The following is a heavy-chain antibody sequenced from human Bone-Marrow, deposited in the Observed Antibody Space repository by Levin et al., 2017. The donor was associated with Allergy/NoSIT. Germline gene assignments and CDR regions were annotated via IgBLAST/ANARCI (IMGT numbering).Heavy chain of an antibody. CDR1: GDSVSSNIAT. CDR2: TYYRSKWLF. D-gene: IGHD1-14*01. Sequence: SETLSLTCAISGDSVSSNIATWNWIRQSPSRGLEWLGRTYYRSKWLFDYAVPVKGRITVTPDTSKNQFSLQLNSVTPEDTAVYYCARDGPAISVFDFWGQGTLVTVSS. J-gene: IGHJ4*02. CDR3: ARDGPAISVFDF. V-gene: IGHV6-1*01.